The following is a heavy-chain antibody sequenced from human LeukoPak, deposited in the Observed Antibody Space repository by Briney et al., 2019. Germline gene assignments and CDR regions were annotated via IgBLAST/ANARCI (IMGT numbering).Heavy chain of an antibody. CDR3: ARDQRSGIPGGYYYYYMDV. V-gene: IGHV3-20*04. D-gene: IGHD3-3*01. J-gene: IGHJ6*03. CDR2: INWNGGST. Sequence: GGSLRLSCAASGFTFDDYGMSWVRQAPGKGLEWVSGINWNGGSTGYADSVKGRFTISRDNAKNSLYLQMNSLRAEDTALYYCARDQRSGIPGGYYYYYMDVWGKGTTVTVSS. CDR1: GFTFDDYG.